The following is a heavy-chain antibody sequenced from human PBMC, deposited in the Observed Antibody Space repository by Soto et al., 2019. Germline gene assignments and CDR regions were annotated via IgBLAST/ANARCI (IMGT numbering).Heavy chain of an antibody. J-gene: IGHJ4*02. Sequence: EVQLVESGGGLVQPGGSLRVSCAASGFTFRSHRILWVRQAPGKGLEWVSRIDTDGGGTSYADSVKGRFTISTDNAENTVYLQMNGLRVEDTAVYYCATVFDVWGQGTLVTVSS. CDR2: IDTDGGGT. CDR1: GFTFRSHR. V-gene: IGHV3-74*01. CDR3: ATVFDV. D-gene: IGHD4-17*01.